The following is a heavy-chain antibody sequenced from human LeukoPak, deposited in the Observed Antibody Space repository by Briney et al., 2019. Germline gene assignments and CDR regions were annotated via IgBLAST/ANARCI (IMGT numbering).Heavy chain of an antibody. CDR3: AKAKSLYRPYYFDY. Sequence: PGGSLRLSCAASGFTFSSYAMHWVRQAPGKGLEWVAVISYDGSNKYYADSVKGRFTISRDNSKNTLYLQMNSLRAEDTAVYYCAKAKSLYRPYYFDYWGQGTLVTVSS. V-gene: IGHV3-30-3*01. J-gene: IGHJ4*02. D-gene: IGHD2-8*01. CDR1: GFTFSSYA. CDR2: ISYDGSNK.